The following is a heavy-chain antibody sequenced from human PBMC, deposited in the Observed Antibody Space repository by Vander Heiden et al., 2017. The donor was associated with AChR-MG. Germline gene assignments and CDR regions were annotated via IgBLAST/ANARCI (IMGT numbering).Heavy chain of an antibody. Sequence: EVQLLESGGGLVQPGGSLRLSWAPSGFTFSGYAMSWVRQAPGKGLEWVSAISGSGGSTYYADSVKGRFTISRDNSKNTLYLQMNSLRAEDTAVYYCAKNRLIQQLVVPYDYWGQGTLVTVSS. CDR2: ISGSGGST. CDR1: GFTFSGYA. V-gene: IGHV3-23*01. D-gene: IGHD6-13*01. J-gene: IGHJ4*02. CDR3: AKNRLIQQLVVPYDY.